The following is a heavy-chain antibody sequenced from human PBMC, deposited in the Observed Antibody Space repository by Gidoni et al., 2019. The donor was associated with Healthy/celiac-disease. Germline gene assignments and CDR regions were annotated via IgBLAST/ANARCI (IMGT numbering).Heavy chain of an antibody. CDR3: ASGKYGCSSLVRGGVE. D-gene: IGHD3-10*02. V-gene: IGHV1-46*01. CDR2: INPSGGRA. Sequence: QVQLVQSGAEVKKHGASVTVSCQASGYTFTSYYMHWVRQAPGQGLEWMGIINPSGGRASYTQKFQGIVTMTMDTSTSSVNMELSSLRSEDTAVYYCASGKYGCSSLVRGGVEWGQGTLVTVSS. J-gene: IGHJ4*02. CDR1: GYTFTSYY.